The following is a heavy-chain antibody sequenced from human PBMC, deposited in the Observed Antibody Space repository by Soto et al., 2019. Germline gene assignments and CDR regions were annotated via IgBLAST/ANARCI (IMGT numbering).Heavy chain of an antibody. CDR2: ISYDGSNK. CDR1: GFTFSSYG. Sequence: QVQLVESGGGVVQPGRSLRLSCAASGFTFSSYGMHWVRQAPGKGLEWVAVISYDGSNKYYADSVKGRFTISRDNPKNTLHLQMNRQRAEETAVYYCAKDTVLVAARTYYYFDDWGQGTLVTVPS. CDR3: AKDTVLVAARTYYYFDD. D-gene: IGHD2-15*01. V-gene: IGHV3-30*18. J-gene: IGHJ4*02.